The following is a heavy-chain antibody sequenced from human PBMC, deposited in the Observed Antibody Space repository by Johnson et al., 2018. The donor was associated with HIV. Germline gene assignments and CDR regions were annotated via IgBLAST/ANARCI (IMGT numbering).Heavy chain of an antibody. D-gene: IGHD5-18*01. V-gene: IGHV3-11*04. CDR2: ITSSGTSS. Sequence: QMLLVESGGGLVKPGGSLRLSCAASGFTFSDYYMIWIRQAPGKGLEWLSYITSSGTSSYYADSLKGRFSISRDNAKNSLYLQMNSLRAEDTAVYFCARAYSYGYGDTDALDMWGQGTMVTVS. CDR1: GFTFSDYY. J-gene: IGHJ3*02. CDR3: ARAYSYGYGDTDALDM.